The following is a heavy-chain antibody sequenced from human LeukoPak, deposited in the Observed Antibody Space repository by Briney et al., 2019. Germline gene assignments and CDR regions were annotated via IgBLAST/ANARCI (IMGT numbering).Heavy chain of an antibody. V-gene: IGHV4-59*08. CDR2: IYYSGGT. D-gene: IGHD5-12*01. CDR1: GGSISSYY. Sequence: SETLSLTCTVSGGSISSYYWSWIRQPPGKGLEWIGYIYYSGGTNYNPSLKSRVTISVDTSKNQFSLKLSSVTAADTAVYYCARGYSGYDRYFDYWGQGTLVTVSS. CDR3: ARGYSGYDRYFDY. J-gene: IGHJ4*02.